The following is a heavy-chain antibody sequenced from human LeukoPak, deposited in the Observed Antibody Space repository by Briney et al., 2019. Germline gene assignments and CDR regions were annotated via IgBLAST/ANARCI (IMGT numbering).Heavy chain of an antibody. CDR3: ARGKNNYFDY. V-gene: IGHV4-34*01. J-gene: IGHJ4*02. CDR2: INHSGST. CDR1: GGSFSGYY. Sequence: KPSETLSLTCAVYGGSFSGYYWSWIRQPPGKGLEWIGEINHSGSTNYNPSLKSRVTISVDTSKNQFSLKPSSVTAADTAVYYCARGKNNYFDYWGQGTLVTVSS.